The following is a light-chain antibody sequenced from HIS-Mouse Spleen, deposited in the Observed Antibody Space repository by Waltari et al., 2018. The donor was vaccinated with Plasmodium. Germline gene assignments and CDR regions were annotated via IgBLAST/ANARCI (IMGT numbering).Light chain of an antibody. CDR2: EDS. V-gene: IGLV3-10*01. J-gene: IGLJ3*02. Sequence: SYELTQPPSVSVSPGQTARITCSGDALPKKYAYWYQQKPGQAPVLVIYEDSKRPPGIPERFSGSSSGTMATLTISGAQVEDEADYYCYSTDSSGNHRVFGGGTKLTVL. CDR3: YSTDSSGNHRV. CDR1: ALPKKY.